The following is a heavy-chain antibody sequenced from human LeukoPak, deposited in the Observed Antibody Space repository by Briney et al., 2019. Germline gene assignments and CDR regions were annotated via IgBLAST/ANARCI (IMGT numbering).Heavy chain of an antibody. CDR1: GGSISSGSYY. Sequence: PSQTLSLTCTVSGGSISSGSYYWSWIRQPAGKGLEWIGRIYTSGNTNYNPSLKSRVTMSVDTSKRQFSLKLTSVTAADTAVYYCARDGGTFLLDNWGQGTPVTVSS. J-gene: IGHJ4*02. V-gene: IGHV4-61*02. CDR3: ARDGGTFLLDN. CDR2: IYTSGNT.